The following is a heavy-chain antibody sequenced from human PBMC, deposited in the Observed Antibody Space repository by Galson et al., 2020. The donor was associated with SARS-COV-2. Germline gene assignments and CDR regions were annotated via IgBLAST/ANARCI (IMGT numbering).Heavy chain of an antibody. CDR1: GGSISSSSYY. CDR2: IYYSGST. CDR3: ARQVDGSVSYYIPNYYFDY. D-gene: IGHD3-10*01. J-gene: IGHJ4*02. V-gene: IGHV4-39*01. Sequence: SETLSLTCTVSGGSISSSSYYWGWIRQPPGKGLEWIGSIYYSGSTYYNPSLKSRVTISVDTSKNQFSLKLSSVTAEDTAVYYCARQVDGSVSYYIPNYYFDYWGQGTLVTVSS.